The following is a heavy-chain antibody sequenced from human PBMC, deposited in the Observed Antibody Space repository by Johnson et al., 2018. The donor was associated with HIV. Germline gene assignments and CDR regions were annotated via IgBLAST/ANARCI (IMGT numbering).Heavy chain of an antibody. J-gene: IGHJ3*02. CDR1: GLNFSDYY. D-gene: IGHD2-21*01. Sequence: QVQLVESGGGVVQPGRSVRLSCAASGLNFSDYYMSWIRQAPGKGLEWVSYISSSGSTKYYADSVKGRFTISRDNAKNSLLLQMNSLRAEDTAIYCCARDSTPWGDDDVDYSFDIWGQGTMVTVSS. CDR3: ARDSTPWGDDDVDYSFDI. V-gene: IGHV3-11*04. CDR2: ISSSGSTK.